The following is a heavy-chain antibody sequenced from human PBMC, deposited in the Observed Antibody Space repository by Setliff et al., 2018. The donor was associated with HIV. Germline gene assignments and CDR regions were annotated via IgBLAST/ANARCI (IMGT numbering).Heavy chain of an antibody. CDR1: GYTFTNYY. V-gene: IGHV1-2*06. D-gene: IGHD6-19*01. Sequence: WASVKVSCKASGYTFTNYYLHWVRQAPGQGLEWMGRISPNSGGTNYAQKFQGRVTMTRDTSISTAYLELSRLRSDDTAVYYCARRAVAGVGDAFDIWGQGTMVTVSS. J-gene: IGHJ3*02. CDR2: ISPNSGGT. CDR3: ARRAVAGVGDAFDI.